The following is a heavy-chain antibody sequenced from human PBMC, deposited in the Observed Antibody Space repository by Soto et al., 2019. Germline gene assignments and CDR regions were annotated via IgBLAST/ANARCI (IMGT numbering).Heavy chain of an antibody. J-gene: IGHJ4*02. CDR2: IYTSGST. V-gene: IGHV4-4*07. D-gene: IGHD3-22*01. Sequence: QVQLQESGPGLVKPSETLSLTCTVSGGSISSYYWSWIRQPAGKGLEWIGRIYTSGSTNYNPSLKSRVTMSVDTSKNQFSLKLSSVTAADTAVYYCARDGISNYYDSSGYYRIKYYFDYWGQGTLVTVSS. CDR3: ARDGISNYYDSSGYYRIKYYFDY. CDR1: GGSISSYY.